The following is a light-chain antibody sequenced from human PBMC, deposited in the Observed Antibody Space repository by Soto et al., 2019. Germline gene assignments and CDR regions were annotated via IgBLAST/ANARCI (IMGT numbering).Light chain of an antibody. J-gene: IGLJ1*01. V-gene: IGLV2-8*01. CDR3: SSYAGSNNLGV. CDR1: SSDVGGYNY. CDR2: EVS. Sequence: QYVLTQPPSASGSPGQSVTISCTGTSSDVGGYNYVSWYQQHPGKAPKLMIYEVSKRPSGVPDRFSGSKSGNTASLTVSGLQAEDEADYYCSSYAGSNNLGVFGTGTKLTVL.